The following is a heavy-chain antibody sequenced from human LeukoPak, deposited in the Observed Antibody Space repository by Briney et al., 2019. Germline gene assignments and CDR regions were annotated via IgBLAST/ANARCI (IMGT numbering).Heavy chain of an antibody. CDR2: ISGSGGST. CDR3: ASRGYSSGWYFDY. Sequence: QAGGSPRLSCAASGFTFSSYGMSWVRQAPGKGLEWVSAISGSGGSTYYADSVEGRFTISRDNSKNTLYLQMNSLRAEDTAVYYCASRGYSSGWYFDYWGQGTLVTVSS. CDR1: GFTFSSYG. J-gene: IGHJ4*02. V-gene: IGHV3-23*01. D-gene: IGHD6-19*01.